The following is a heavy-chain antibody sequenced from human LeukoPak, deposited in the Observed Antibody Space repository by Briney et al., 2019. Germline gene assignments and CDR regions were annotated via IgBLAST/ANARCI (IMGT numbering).Heavy chain of an antibody. V-gene: IGHV5-10-1*01. Sequence: GESLRISCKGSGYSFTSYWITWVRQMPGKGLEWMGRIDPSDSYTNYSPSFQGHVTISADKSISTAYLQWSSLKASDTAMYYCAARARDYGDFDFDYWGQGTLVTVPS. D-gene: IGHD4-17*01. CDR1: GYSFTSYW. CDR2: IDPSDSYT. CDR3: AARARDYGDFDFDY. J-gene: IGHJ4*02.